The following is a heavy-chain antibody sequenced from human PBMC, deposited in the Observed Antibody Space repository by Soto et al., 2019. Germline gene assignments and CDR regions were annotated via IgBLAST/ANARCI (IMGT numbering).Heavy chain of an antibody. V-gene: IGHV4-31*03. CDR1: GGSISSGGYY. CDR3: ARRRSASGVAYFDY. CDR2: IYYSGST. D-gene: IGHD4-17*01. Sequence: QVQLQESGPGLVKPSQTLSLTCTVSGGSISSGGYYWSWIRQHPGKGLEWIGYIYYSGSTYYNPSLKSRVTISVDTSKTQFSLKLSSVTAADTAVYYCARRRSASGVAYFDYWGQGTLVTVSS. J-gene: IGHJ4*02.